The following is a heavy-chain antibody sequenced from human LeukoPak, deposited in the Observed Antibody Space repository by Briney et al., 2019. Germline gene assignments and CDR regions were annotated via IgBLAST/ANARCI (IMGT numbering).Heavy chain of an antibody. V-gene: IGHV4-4*07. J-gene: IGHJ4*02. CDR1: GGSMSGYY. CDR2: IYSGGNT. D-gene: IGHD6-19*01. CDR3: ARGYGSGWYFGD. Sequence: SETLSLTCNVSGGSMSGYYWSWIRQPAGKGLEWIGRIYSGGNTNYNPSLRSRIAMSVDTSKNHFSLKLSSVTAADTAVYYCARGYGSGWYFGDWGQGILVTVSS.